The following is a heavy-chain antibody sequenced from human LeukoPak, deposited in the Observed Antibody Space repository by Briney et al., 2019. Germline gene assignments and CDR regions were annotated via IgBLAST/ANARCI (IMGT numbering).Heavy chain of an antibody. D-gene: IGHD6-13*01. Sequence: HPGRSLKLSCAASGLPFSGSVTHWVRHPAGNGLGWVVCIRSKRNNYATAYAASVKGRFTISRDDSKNTVYLHMDSLKTEDTAVYYCSRLDDSSPIEVALDIWGQRTVVTVSS. CDR1: GLPFSGSV. CDR2: IRSKRNNYAT. CDR3: SRLDDSSPIEVALDI. V-gene: IGHV3-73*01. J-gene: IGHJ3*02.